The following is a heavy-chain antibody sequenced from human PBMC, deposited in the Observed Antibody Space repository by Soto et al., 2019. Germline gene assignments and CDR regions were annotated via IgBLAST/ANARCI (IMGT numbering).Heavy chain of an antibody. CDR3: ARGSTRQQQLVPNWFDP. J-gene: IGHJ5*02. V-gene: IGHV4-34*01. CDR2: INHSGST. D-gene: IGHD6-13*01. Sequence: SETLSLTCAVYGGSFSGYYWSWIRQPPGKGLEWIGEINHSGSTNYNPSLKSRVTISVDTSKNQFSLKLSSVAAADTAVYYCARGSTRQQQLVPNWFDPSGHGTLVTVAS. CDR1: GGSFSGYY.